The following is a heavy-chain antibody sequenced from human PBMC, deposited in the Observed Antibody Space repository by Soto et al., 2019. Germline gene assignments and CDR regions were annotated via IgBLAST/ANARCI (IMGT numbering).Heavy chain of an antibody. CDR2: ISSSSNYI. CDR1: GFTFSVYS. V-gene: IGHV3-21*01. Sequence: GESLKISCAASGFTFSVYSMNWVRQAPGKGLEWVSSISSSSNYIYYSDSMKGRFTISRDNAKNSLYLQMNSLRAEDTAVYYCARDTDFWSGFSGRPESVTEVWGQGTTVTVYS. CDR3: ARDTDFWSGFSGRPESVTEV. J-gene: IGHJ6*02. D-gene: IGHD3-3*01.